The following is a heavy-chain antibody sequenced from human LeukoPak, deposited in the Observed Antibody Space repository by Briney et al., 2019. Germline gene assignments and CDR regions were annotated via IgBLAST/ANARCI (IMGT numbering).Heavy chain of an antibody. D-gene: IGHD6-25*01. V-gene: IGHV1-8*03. CDR3: ARGRRRNLFDP. CDR1: GYTFTSYV. J-gene: IGHJ5*02. CDR2: MNPNSGNT. Sequence: ASVEVSCKASGYTFTSYVINWVRQATGQGLEWMGWMNPNSGNTGYAQKFQGRVTITRNTSISTAYMELSSLRAEDTAVYYCARGRRRNLFDPWGQGTLVTVSS.